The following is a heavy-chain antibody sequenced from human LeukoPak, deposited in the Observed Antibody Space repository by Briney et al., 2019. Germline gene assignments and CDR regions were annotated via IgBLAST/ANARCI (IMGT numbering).Heavy chain of an antibody. CDR2: ISLDGSKK. CDR1: GFTFSSFA. J-gene: IGHJ4*02. Sequence: QAGGSLRLSCAASGFTFSSFAMHWVRQAPDRGLEWMAVISLDGSKKYSADSVKGRFTISRDNSKNILYLQMNSLRVEDTAVYYCARVGDIGSSIGYDFWGQGTLVIVSS. CDR3: ARVGDIGSSIGYDF. D-gene: IGHD5-12*01. V-gene: IGHV3-30*01.